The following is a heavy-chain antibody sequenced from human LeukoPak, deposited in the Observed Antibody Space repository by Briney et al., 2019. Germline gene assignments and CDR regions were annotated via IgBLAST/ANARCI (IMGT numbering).Heavy chain of an antibody. Sequence: PSETLSLTCTVSGGSISSYYWSWIRQPPGKGPEWIGYIYYSGSTNYNPSLRSRVTISVDTSKNQFSLKLSSVTAADTAVYYCAREVRSGYYYGIDYWGQGTLVTVSS. CDR1: GGSISSYY. D-gene: IGHD3-22*01. CDR3: AREVRSGYYYGIDY. V-gene: IGHV4-59*01. CDR2: IYYSGST. J-gene: IGHJ4*02.